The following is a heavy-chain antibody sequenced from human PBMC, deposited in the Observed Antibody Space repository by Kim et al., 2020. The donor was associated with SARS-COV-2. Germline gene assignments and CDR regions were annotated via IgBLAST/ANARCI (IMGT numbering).Heavy chain of an antibody. CDR3: ARRGGLLWFGEIDY. CDR2: INHSGST. V-gene: IGHV4-34*01. CDR1: GGSFSGYY. D-gene: IGHD3-10*01. J-gene: IGHJ4*02. Sequence: SETLSLTCAVYGGSFSGYYWSWIRQPPGKGLEWIGEINHSGSTNYNPSLKSRVTISVDTSKNQFSLKLSSVTAADTAVYYCARRGGLLWFGEIDYWGQGTLVTVSS.